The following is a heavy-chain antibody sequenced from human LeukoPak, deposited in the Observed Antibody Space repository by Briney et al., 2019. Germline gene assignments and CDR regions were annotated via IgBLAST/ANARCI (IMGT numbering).Heavy chain of an antibody. J-gene: IGHJ6*02. D-gene: IGHD2/OR15-2a*01. CDR1: GVTFSSYS. Sequence: KPGGSLRLSCAASGVTFSSYSMNWVRQAPGKGLEWVSSISSSSSYIYYADSVKGRFTISRDNAKNSLYLQMNSLRAEGTAVYYCAKLIGRFWDVWGQGTTVTVSS. CDR3: AKLIGRFWDV. CDR2: ISSSSSYI. V-gene: IGHV3-21*01.